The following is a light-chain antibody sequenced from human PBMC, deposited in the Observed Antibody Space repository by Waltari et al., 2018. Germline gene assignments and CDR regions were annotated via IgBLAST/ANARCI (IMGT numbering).Light chain of an antibody. V-gene: IGLV2-14*01. CDR3: SSYTSSSTLGGV. CDR1: SSDVGGYNY. CDR2: EVS. J-gene: IGLJ1*01. Sequence: QSALTQPASVSGSPGQSITISCTGTSSDVGGYNYVSWYQQHPGKAPKLMIYEVSNRPSGVSNRFPGSKSGNTASLTISGLQAEDEADYYCSSYTSSSTLGGVFGTGTKVTVL.